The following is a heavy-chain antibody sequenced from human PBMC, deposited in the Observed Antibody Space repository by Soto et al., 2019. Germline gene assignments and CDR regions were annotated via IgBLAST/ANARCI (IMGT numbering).Heavy chain of an antibody. J-gene: IGHJ4*02. CDR1: GGSISSYY. D-gene: IGHD6-13*01. CDR3: ARARATIAAAAIFDC. Sequence: SETLSLTCTVSGGSISSYYWSWIRQPPGKGLEWIGYIYYSGSTNYNPSLKSRVTISVDTSKNQFSLKLTSVTAADTAVYYCARARATIAAAAIFDCWGQGTQVTVSS. CDR2: IYYSGST. V-gene: IGHV4-59*12.